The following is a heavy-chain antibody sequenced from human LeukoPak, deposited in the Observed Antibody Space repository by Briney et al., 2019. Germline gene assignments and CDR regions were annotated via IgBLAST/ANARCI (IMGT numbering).Heavy chain of an antibody. CDR1: GGSISSGSYY. CDR3: ARERQQYYGMDV. Sequence: SQTLSLTCTVSGGSISSGSYYWSWIRQPAGKGLEWIGRIYTSGSTNYNPSLKSRVTISVDTSKNQFSLKLSSVTAADTAVYYCARERQQYYGMDVWGQGTTVTVSS. V-gene: IGHV4-61*02. CDR2: IYTSGST. J-gene: IGHJ6*02. D-gene: IGHD6-13*01.